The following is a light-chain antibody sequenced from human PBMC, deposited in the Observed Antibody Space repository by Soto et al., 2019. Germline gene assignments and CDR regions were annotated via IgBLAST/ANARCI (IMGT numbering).Light chain of an antibody. CDR1: QSISTW. CDR2: DAS. V-gene: IGKV1-5*01. Sequence: EIQMTQSPSTLSASVGDRVTITCRASQSISTWVAWYQQRPGKAPKVLIYDASNLQSGVPSRFSGSGSGTEFTITISSLQPDDFATYFCQQYNEYLYTFGQGTKLEIK. CDR3: QQYNEYLYT. J-gene: IGKJ2*01.